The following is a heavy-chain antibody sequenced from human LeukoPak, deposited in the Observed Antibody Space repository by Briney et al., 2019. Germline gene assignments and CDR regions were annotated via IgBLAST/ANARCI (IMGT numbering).Heavy chain of an antibody. J-gene: IGHJ4*02. CDR3: ARDYSSGWFRKGAY. CDR1: GFTFRSYT. CDR2: IDGDGTLK. V-gene: IGHV3-21*06. D-gene: IGHD6-19*01. Sequence: GGSLRLSCSGSGFTFRSYTMTWVRQAPGKGLEWVSSIDGDGTLKYYADSLKGRFTISRDNANNSVYLQMNSLTADDSGLYFCARDYSSGWFRKGAYWGQGTRVLVSS.